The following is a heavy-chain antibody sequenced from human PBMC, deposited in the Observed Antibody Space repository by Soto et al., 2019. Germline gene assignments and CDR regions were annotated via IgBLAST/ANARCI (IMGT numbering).Heavy chain of an antibody. CDR2: IIPISATP. CDR3: ASFSRGTWCGFTAY. J-gene: IGHJ4*02. V-gene: IGHV1-69*12. D-gene: IGHD3-3*01. CDR1: GGTLTYSS. Sequence: QVQLVQSGAEVKKPGSSVKVSCKASGGTLTYSSVSWVRQAPGQGLEWMGGIIPISATPNYAQKFQGRVTITADESATTAHMELSSLRSDDTAVYYCASFSRGTWCGFTAYWGQGTLVTVSS.